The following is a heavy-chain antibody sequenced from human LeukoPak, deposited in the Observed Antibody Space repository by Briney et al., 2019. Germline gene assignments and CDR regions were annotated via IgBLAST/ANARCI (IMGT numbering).Heavy chain of an antibody. Sequence: GGSLRLSCAASGFTFNKYAMHWVRQAPGKGLEWVAVVSYLGNDKFYADSVKGRFTISRDNAKNSLYLQMNSLRAEDTAVYYCATFGGAIDYWGQGTLVTVSS. V-gene: IGHV3-30-3*01. CDR3: ATFGGAIDY. CDR2: VSYLGNDK. J-gene: IGHJ4*02. D-gene: IGHD3-16*01. CDR1: GFTFNKYA.